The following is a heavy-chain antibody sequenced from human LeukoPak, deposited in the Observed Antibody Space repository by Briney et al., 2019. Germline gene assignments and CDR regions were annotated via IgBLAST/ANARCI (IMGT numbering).Heavy chain of an antibody. CDR3: ARVIGRRGEFDY. CDR1: GXTFSSYW. V-gene: IGHV3-7*04. J-gene: IGHJ4*02. D-gene: IGHD3-16*01. Sequence: PGGSLRLSCAASGXTFSSYWMSWVRQAPGKGREWVANIKQDGSEKYYVDSVKGRFTISRDNAKNSLYLQMNSLRAEDTAVYYCARVIGRRGEFDYWGQGTLVTVSS. CDR2: IKQDGSEK.